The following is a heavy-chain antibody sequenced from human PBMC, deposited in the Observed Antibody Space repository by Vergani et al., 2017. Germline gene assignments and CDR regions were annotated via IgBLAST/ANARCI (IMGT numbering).Heavy chain of an antibody. V-gene: IGHV1-24*01. CDR2: FDTEDGKS. CDR3: TVAGGVPLRLDT. CDR1: GYSLPELS. Sequence: QVQLVQSGAEVREPGASVKVSCQVSGYSLPELSLHWVRQAPGKGLEWMGGFDTEDGKSIYAQKFQGIVTMTEDASTDKGYMELSSLLSEDTAIYYCTVAGGVPLRLDTWGQGTLVTVSS. D-gene: IGHD3-16*01. J-gene: IGHJ5*02.